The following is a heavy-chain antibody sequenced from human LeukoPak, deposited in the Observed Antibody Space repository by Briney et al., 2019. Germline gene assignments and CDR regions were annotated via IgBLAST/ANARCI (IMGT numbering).Heavy chain of an antibody. V-gene: IGHV1-69*13. CDR2: IIPIFGTA. CDR3: ARASPSSGYYYGMDV. J-gene: IGHJ6*02. Sequence: GASVKVSCKASGYTLTSYAISWVRQAPGQGLEWMGGIIPIFGTANYAQKFQGRVTITADESTSTAYMELSSLRSEDTAVYYCARASPSSGYYYGMDVWGQGTTVTVSS. CDR1: GYTLTSYA.